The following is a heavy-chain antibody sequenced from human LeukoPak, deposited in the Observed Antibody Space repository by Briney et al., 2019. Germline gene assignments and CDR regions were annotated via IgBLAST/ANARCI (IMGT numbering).Heavy chain of an antibody. CDR2: ICYSGST. CDR3: AAGDYDILTGYRYYFDY. D-gene: IGHD3-9*01. J-gene: IGHJ4*02. V-gene: IGHV4-59*01. CDR1: GGSISSYD. Sequence: SETLSLTCTVSGGSISSYDWSWIRQPPGKGLEWIGYICYSGSTNYNPSLKSRVTISVDTSKDLFSLKLSSVTAADTAVYYCAAGDYDILTGYRYYFDYWGQGTLVPVSS.